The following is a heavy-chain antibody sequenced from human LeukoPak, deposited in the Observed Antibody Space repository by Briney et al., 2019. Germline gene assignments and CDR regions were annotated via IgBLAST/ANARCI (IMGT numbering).Heavy chain of an antibody. CDR1: GGTFSSYA. V-gene: IGHV1-69*13. CDR2: IIPIFGTA. CDR3: ARGVGGGYYDFWSGYPIDY. J-gene: IGHJ4*02. D-gene: IGHD3-3*01. Sequence: SVKVSCKASGGTFSSYAISWVRQAPGQGLEWRGGIIPIFGTANYAQKFQGRVTITADESTSTAYMELSSLRSEDTAVYYCARGVGGGYYDFWSGYPIDYWGQGTLVTVSS.